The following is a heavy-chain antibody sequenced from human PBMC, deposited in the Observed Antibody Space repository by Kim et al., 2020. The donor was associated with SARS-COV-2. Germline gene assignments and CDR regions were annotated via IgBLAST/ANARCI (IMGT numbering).Heavy chain of an antibody. D-gene: IGHD3-3*01. CDR3: ARDHGVTIFGVADAFDI. Sequence: VKGRFTISRDNSKNTLYLQMNSLRAEDTAVYYCARDHGVTIFGVADAFDIWGQGTMVTVSS. J-gene: IGHJ3*02. V-gene: IGHV3-30*01.